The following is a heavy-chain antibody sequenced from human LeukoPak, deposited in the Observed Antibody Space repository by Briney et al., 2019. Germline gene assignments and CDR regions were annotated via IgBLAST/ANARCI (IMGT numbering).Heavy chain of an antibody. J-gene: IGHJ4*02. CDR3: ARDHSSYYFDS. CDR1: GFTFSSYG. Sequence: GGSLRLSCAASGFTFSSYGMHWVRQAPGKGLEWVAVIWDDGSEKYYADSVKGRFSISRDNSKNTLYLQMNSLRAEDTAVYYCARDHSSYYFDSWGQGTLVTVSS. V-gene: IGHV3-33*01. CDR2: IWDDGSEK. D-gene: IGHD1-26*01.